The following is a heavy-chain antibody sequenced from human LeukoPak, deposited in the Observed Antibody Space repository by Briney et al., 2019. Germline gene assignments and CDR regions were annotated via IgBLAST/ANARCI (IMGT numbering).Heavy chain of an antibody. Sequence: SETLSLTCTVSGGSISYYYWTWIRQSPGKGLEWIGQIYYTGGTYYNPSLKRRVTISVDTSRNQFSLNLTSVTAADTAVYYCARGGTYNDILSFDPWGQGTLVTVSS. CDR3: ARGGTYNDILSFDP. CDR1: GGSISYYY. D-gene: IGHD3-9*01. V-gene: IGHV4-59*01. J-gene: IGHJ5*02. CDR2: IYYTGGT.